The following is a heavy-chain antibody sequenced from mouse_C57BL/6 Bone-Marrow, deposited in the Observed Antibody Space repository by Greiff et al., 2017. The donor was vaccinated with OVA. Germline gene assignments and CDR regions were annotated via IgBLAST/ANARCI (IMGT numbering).Heavy chain of an antibody. V-gene: IGHV1-69*01. D-gene: IGHD2-5*01. CDR1: GYTFTSYW. J-gene: IGHJ3*01. CDR2: IDPSDSYT. CDR3: ARTSYSNCRFAY. Sequence: QVQLQQPGAELVMPGASVKLSCKASGYTFTSYWMHWVKQRPGQGLEWIGEIDPSDSYTNYNQKFKGKSTLTVDKSSSTAYMQLSSLTSEDSAVHYCARTSYSNCRFAYWGQGTLVTVSA.